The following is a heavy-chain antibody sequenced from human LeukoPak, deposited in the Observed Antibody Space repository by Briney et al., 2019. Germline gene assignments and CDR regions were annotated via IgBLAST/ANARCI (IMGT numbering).Heavy chain of an antibody. Sequence: SETLSLTCTVSGASIRSYYWRWVRQPPEKGLEWTGYIYYSSSTNYNPSLKSRVTISVDTSKNQFSLQLTSVPAADTAVYVFTRGVSNVASWGQGNLVTVSS. V-gene: IGHV4-59*01. D-gene: IGHD6-13*01. CDR2: IYYSSST. J-gene: IGHJ4*02. CDR1: GASIRSYY. CDR3: TRGVSNVAS.